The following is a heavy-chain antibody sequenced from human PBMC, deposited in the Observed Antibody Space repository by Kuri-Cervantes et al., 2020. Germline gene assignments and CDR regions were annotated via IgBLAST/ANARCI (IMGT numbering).Heavy chain of an antibody. J-gene: IGHJ6*02. V-gene: IGHV1-18*01. CDR2: ISAYNGNT. CDR3: ARERGHDSSSWYAYYYYYGMDV. Sequence: ASVKVSCKASGYTFTSYGISWVRQAPGQGLEWMGWISAYNGNTNYAQKLQGRVTMTTDTSTSTAYMELRSLRSDDTAVYYCARERGHDSSSWYAYYYYYGMDVWGQGTTVTVSS. CDR1: GYTFTSYG. D-gene: IGHD6-13*01.